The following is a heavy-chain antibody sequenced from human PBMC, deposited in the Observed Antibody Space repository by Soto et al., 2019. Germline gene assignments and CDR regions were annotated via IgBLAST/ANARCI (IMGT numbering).Heavy chain of an antibody. CDR3: AKGLVDTAMARPYYYYGMDV. V-gene: IGHV3-23*01. Sequence: GGSLRLSCAASGFTFSSYAMSWVRQAPGKGLEWVSAISGSGGSTYYADSVKGRFTISRDNSKNTLYLQMNSLRAEDTAVYYCAKGLVDTAMARPYYYYGMDVWGQGTTVTVSS. J-gene: IGHJ6*02. D-gene: IGHD5-18*01. CDR1: GFTFSSYA. CDR2: ISGSGGST.